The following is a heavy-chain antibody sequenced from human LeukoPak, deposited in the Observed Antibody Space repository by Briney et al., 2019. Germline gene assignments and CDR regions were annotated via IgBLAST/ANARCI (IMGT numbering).Heavy chain of an antibody. J-gene: IGHJ5*02. V-gene: IGHV4-34*01. Sequence: SETLSLTCAVYGGSFSGYYWSWIRQPPGKGLEWIGEINHSGSTNYNPSLKSRVTISVDTSKNQFSLKLSSVTAADTAVYYCARGLDCTGGSCYSVRESGYNWFDPWGQGTLVNVSS. CDR3: ARGLDCTGGSCYSVRESGYNWFDP. CDR1: GGSFSGYY. CDR2: INHSGST. D-gene: IGHD2-15*01.